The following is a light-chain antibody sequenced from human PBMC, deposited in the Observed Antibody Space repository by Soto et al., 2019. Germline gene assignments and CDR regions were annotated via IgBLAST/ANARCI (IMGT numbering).Light chain of an antibody. Sequence: EIVMTQSPATLSVSPGERATLSCRASQSVSSNLAWYQQKPGQDPRLLIYGASTRATGIPARLSGSGSGTEFTLTISSLQSEDFAVYYCQQYNNWLTFGQGTRLEIK. CDR3: QQYNNWLT. J-gene: IGKJ5*01. CDR1: QSVSSN. CDR2: GAS. V-gene: IGKV3-15*01.